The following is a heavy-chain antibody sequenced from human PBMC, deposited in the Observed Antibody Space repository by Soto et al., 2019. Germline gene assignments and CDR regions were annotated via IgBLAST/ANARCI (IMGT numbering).Heavy chain of an antibody. D-gene: IGHD4-17*01. CDR1: GYTFTSYD. CDR3: ARLTVTTWGFISCYYFGMDV. Sequence: QVQLVQSGAEVKKPGASVKVSCKASGYTFTSYDINWVRQATGQGLEWMGWMNPNSGNTGYAQKFQGRVTMTRNTSIRTAYMELSSLRSEDTAVYYCARLTVTTWGFISCYYFGMDVWGQGTTVTVSS. V-gene: IGHV1-8*01. CDR2: MNPNSGNT. J-gene: IGHJ6*02.